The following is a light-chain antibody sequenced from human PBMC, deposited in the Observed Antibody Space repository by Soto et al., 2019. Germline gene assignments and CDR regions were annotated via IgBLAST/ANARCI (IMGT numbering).Light chain of an antibody. J-gene: IGLJ1*01. CDR2: EVS. CDR3: CSYTTCSTLV. V-gene: IGLV2-14*01. CDR1: SSDVGTYNH. Sequence: QSVLTQPASGSGSPGQSITISCTGTSSDVGTYNHVSWYQQHPGKAPQLIIYEVSNRPSGLSNRFSASKSGNTASLTISGLQAEDEADYYCCSYTTCSTLVFGTGTKVTVL.